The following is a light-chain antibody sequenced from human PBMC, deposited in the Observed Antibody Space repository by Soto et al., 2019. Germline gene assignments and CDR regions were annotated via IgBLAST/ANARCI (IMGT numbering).Light chain of an antibody. CDR1: SSNIGAGYD. V-gene: IGLV1-40*01. J-gene: IGLJ2*01. CDR3: QSYDSSLSAYVV. Sequence: QPVLTQPPSVSGAPGQRVTISCTGSSSNIGAGYDVHWYQHLPGTAPKLLMYGNSNRPSGVPDRFSGSKSGTSASLAISGLQAEDEADYYCQSYDSSLSAYVVFGGGTKLTVL. CDR2: GNS.